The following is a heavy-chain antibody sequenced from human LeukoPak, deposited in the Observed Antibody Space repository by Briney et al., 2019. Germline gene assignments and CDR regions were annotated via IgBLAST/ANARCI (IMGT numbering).Heavy chain of an antibody. Sequence: GGSLRLSCAASGFTFSSYGMSWVRQAPGKGLEWVSAFSGGGGKAYYADSVKGRFTISRDNSKNTLYLQMNSLRAEDTAVYYCAKRGYYVSSGYYAPFDYWGQGTLATVSS. D-gene: IGHD3-22*01. CDR3: AKRGYYVSSGYYAPFDY. CDR2: FSGGGGKA. V-gene: IGHV3-23*01. J-gene: IGHJ4*02. CDR1: GFTFSSYG.